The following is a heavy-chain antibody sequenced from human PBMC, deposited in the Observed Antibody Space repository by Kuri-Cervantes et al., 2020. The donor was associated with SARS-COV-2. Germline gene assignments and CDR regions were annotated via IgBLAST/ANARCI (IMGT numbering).Heavy chain of an antibody. J-gene: IGHJ4*02. CDR3: ARGGGGSSWYFDY. CDR2: IYHSGST. CDR1: GGSISSGGYY. D-gene: IGHD6-13*01. Sequence: LRLSCTVSGGSISSGGYYWSWIRQPPGKGLEWIGYIYHSGSTYYNPSLKSRVTISVDTSKNQFSLKLSSVTAADTAVYYCARGGGGSSWYFDYWSQGTLVTVSS. V-gene: IGHV4-30-2*01.